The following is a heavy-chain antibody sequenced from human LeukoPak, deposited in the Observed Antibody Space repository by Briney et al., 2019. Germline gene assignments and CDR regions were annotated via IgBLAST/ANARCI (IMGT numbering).Heavy chain of an antibody. CDR1: GFTFSTYG. J-gene: IGHJ6*03. Sequence: GGTLRLSCGASGFTFSTYGMSWVRQAPGRGLEWVSGISGSGGRTYYADSVKGRFTISRDNSKNPLYLQMNSLRAEDTAVYYCAKAGRGGAITMVRGVKGDYYYMDVWGKGTTVTISS. CDR2: ISGSGGRT. CDR3: AKAGRGGAITMVRGVKGDYYYMDV. V-gene: IGHV3-23*01. D-gene: IGHD3-10*01.